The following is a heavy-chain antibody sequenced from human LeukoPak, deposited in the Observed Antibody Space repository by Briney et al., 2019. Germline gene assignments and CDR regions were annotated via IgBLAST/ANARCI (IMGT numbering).Heavy chain of an antibody. CDR2: INHSGST. D-gene: IGHD3-10*01. J-gene: IGHJ4*02. V-gene: IGHV4-34*01. CDR1: GGSFSGYY. CDR3: ASLYPRGY. Sequence: PSETLSLTCAVYGGSFSGYYWSWIRQPPGKGLEWIGEINHSGSTNYNPSLKRRVTISVDTSKNQFSLKLSSVTAADTAVYYCASLYPRGYWGQGTLVTVSS.